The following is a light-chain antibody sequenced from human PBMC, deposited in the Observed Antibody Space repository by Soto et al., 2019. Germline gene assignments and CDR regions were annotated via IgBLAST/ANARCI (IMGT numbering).Light chain of an antibody. J-gene: IGKJ5*01. CDR3: HQYNNWPPIT. V-gene: IGKV3-15*01. CDR1: QSVSSK. Sequence: RASLSFRASQSVSSKLAWYQQKTVQAPRLLICGASTRATGIPARFSGSGSGTEFTLTISSLQSEDFAVYYCHQYNNWPPITFGQGTRLEIK. CDR2: GAS.